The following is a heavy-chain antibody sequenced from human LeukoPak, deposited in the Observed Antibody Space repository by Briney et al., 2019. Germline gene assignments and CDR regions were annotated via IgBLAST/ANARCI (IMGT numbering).Heavy chain of an antibody. D-gene: IGHD4-17*01. CDR1: GGTFSSYA. Sequence: PVASVKVSCKASGGTFSSYAISWVRQAPGQGLEWMGGIIPIFGTANYAQKFQGRVTITADESTSTAYMELSSLRSEDTAVYYCARGDLTTVTTHFDYWGQGTLVTVSS. J-gene: IGHJ4*02. V-gene: IGHV1-69*13. CDR2: IIPIFGTA. CDR3: ARGDLTTVTTHFDY.